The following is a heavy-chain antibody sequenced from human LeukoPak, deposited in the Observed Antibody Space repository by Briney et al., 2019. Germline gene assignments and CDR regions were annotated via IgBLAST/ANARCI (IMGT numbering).Heavy chain of an antibody. CDR2: IYYGGST. Sequence: GSLRLSCTVSGFTVSSNSMSWIRQPPGKGLEWIGSIYYGGSTYYSPSLKSRVSISVDTSKNQFSLKLSSVTAADTAVYYCARLHDYGDYYADHWGQGTLVTVSS. CDR3: ARLHDYGDYYADH. V-gene: IGHV4-39*01. D-gene: IGHD4-17*01. CDR1: GFTVSSNS. J-gene: IGHJ5*02.